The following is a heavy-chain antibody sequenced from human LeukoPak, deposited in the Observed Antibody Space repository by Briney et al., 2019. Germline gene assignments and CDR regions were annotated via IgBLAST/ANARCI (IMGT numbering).Heavy chain of an antibody. J-gene: IGHJ4*02. D-gene: IGHD4-23*01. CDR1: GFTFSSYA. CDR2: ISGSGDNT. CDR3: TRDLFGYGGIT. Sequence: TGGSLRLSCAASGFTFSSYAMNWVRQAPGKGLEWISSISGSGDNTYYADSVKGRFTISRDNSKNTLYLQMNSLRAEDTAVYYCTRDLFGYGGITWGQGTLVTVSS. V-gene: IGHV3-23*01.